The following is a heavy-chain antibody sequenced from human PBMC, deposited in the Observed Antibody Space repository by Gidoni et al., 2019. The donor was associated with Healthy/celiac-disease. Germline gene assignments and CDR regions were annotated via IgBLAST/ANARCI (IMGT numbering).Heavy chain of an antibody. CDR2: INHSGST. CDR1: GGFFCGYY. J-gene: IGHJ4*02. V-gene: IGHV4-34*01. Sequence: QVQLQQWCAGLLKPSDTLSFTCAVYGGFFCGYYWSWIRPPQGKGLEWIGEINHSGSTNYNPSLESRVTISVDTSKNQCSLKLSSVTAADTAVYYCARGFGYYDSSGYSDYWGQGTLVTVSS. D-gene: IGHD3-22*01. CDR3: ARGFGYYDSSGYSDY.